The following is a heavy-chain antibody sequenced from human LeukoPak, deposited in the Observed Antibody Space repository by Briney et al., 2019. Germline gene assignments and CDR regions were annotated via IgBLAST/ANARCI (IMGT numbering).Heavy chain of an antibody. CDR1: GFTFSSYS. Sequence: GGSLRLSCAASGFTFSSYSMNWVRQAPGKGLEWVSSISSSSSYIYYADSVKGRFTISRDNAKNSLYLQMNSLRAEDTAVYYCAKDLPGFLEWLGAFDIWGQGTMVTVSS. CDR3: AKDLPGFLEWLGAFDI. J-gene: IGHJ3*02. V-gene: IGHV3-21*04. D-gene: IGHD3-3*01. CDR2: ISSSSSYI.